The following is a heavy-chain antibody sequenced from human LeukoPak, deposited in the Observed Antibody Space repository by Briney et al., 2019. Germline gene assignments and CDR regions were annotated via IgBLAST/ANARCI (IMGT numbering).Heavy chain of an antibody. CDR2: ISSSGSTI. Sequence: GGSLRLSCAASGFTFSDYYMSWSRQAPGPGLEWVSYISSSGSTIYYADSVKGRFTISRDNARNSLYLQMNSLRAEDTAVYYCARDSGTSDAFDIWGQGTMVTVSS. V-gene: IGHV3-11*01. D-gene: IGHD1-26*01. J-gene: IGHJ3*02. CDR3: ARDSGTSDAFDI. CDR1: GFTFSDYY.